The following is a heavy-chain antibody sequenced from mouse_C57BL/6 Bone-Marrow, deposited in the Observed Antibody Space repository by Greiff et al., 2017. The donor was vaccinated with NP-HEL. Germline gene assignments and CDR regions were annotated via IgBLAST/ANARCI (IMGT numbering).Heavy chain of an antibody. J-gene: IGHJ1*03. CDR1: GYTFTSYW. CDR3: ARSKWLPWYFDV. V-gene: IGHV1-59*01. Sequence: VQLQQSGAELVRPGTSVKLSCKASGYTFTSYWMHWVKQRPGQGLEWIGVIDPSDSYTNYNQKFKGKATLTVDTSSSTAYMQLSSLTSEDSAVYYCARSKWLPWYFDVWGTGTTVTVSS. CDR2: IDPSDSYT. D-gene: IGHD2-2*01.